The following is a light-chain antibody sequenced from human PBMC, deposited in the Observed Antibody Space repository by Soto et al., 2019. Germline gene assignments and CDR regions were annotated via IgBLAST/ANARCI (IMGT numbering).Light chain of an antibody. CDR2: GTS. CDR1: EFLSSAY. V-gene: IGKV3-20*01. Sequence: VMTQFPATLSVSPGESATLSCRTSEFLSSAYLGWYQQKPGQAPRLLIYGTSTRATGIPDRFSGSGWGTDFTLTISRLEPEDFAMYYCQQYGSSLIFGGGTKVDIK. J-gene: IGKJ4*01. CDR3: QQYGSSLI.